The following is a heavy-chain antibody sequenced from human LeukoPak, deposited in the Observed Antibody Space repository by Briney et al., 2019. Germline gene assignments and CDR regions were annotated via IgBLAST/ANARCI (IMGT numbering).Heavy chain of an antibody. V-gene: IGHV1-46*01. CDR3: ASEDGSGSSLNFDY. CDR1: GYTFTSYG. J-gene: IGHJ4*02. Sequence: ASVKVSCKASGYTFTSYGISWVRQAPGQGLEWMGIINPSGGSTSYAQKFQGRVTMTRDTSTSTVYMELSSLRSEDTAVYYCASEDGSGSSLNFDYWGQGTLVTVSS. CDR2: INPSGGST. D-gene: IGHD3-10*01.